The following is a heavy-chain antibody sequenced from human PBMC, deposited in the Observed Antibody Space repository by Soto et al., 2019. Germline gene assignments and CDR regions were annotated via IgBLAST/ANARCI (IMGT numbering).Heavy chain of an antibody. J-gene: IGHJ4*02. Sequence: GPVKVSCKASGYTFTDYFIHWVRQAPGQGFEWMGWINAGNGDTKYSQKFQGRVTITRDTSANTAYMELSSLRSEDTAVFYCARDWTHYDSSGPGDYWGQGTLVTVSS. CDR2: INAGNGDT. CDR3: ARDWTHYDSSGPGDY. D-gene: IGHD3-22*01. CDR1: GYTFTDYF. V-gene: IGHV1-3*01.